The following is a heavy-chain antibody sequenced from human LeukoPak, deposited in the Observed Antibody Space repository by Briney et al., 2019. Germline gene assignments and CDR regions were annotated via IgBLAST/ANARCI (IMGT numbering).Heavy chain of an antibody. J-gene: IGHJ3*02. CDR2: INHSGST. V-gene: IGHV4-34*01. CDR3: AREDYGDYLRGAFDI. CDR1: GGSFSGYY. D-gene: IGHD4-17*01. Sequence: PSETLSLTCAVYGGSFSGYYWSWIRQPPGKGLEWIGEINHSGSTNYNPSLKSRVTISVDTSKSQFSLKLSSVTAADTAVYYCAREDYGDYLRGAFDIWGQGTMVTVSS.